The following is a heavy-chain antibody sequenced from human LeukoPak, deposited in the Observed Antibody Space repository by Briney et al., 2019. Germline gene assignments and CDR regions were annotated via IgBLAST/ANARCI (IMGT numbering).Heavy chain of an antibody. D-gene: IGHD1-26*01. J-gene: IGHJ4*02. V-gene: IGHV1-24*01. CDR2: VDPEDGEI. CDR3: AIDVGELLTY. CDR1: GYTLTELS. Sequence: ASVKVSCKVSGYTLTELSMHWVRQAPGKGLEWMGGVDPEDGEIIYAQKFQGRVTMTEDTSTDPAYMELSSLRSQDTAVYYCAIDVGELLTYWGQGTLVTVSS.